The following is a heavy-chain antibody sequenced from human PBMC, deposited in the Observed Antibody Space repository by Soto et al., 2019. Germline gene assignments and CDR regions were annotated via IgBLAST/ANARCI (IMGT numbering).Heavy chain of an antibody. J-gene: IGHJ6*02. V-gene: IGHV3-48*03. CDR3: ARDRPPRMWDSNYCGMDV. CDR1: GFTFSSYE. Sequence: EVQLVESGGGLVQPGGSLRLSCAASGFTFSSYEMNWVRQAPGKGLEWVSYISSSGSTIYYADSVKGRFTISRDNAKNSLYLQMNSLRAEDTAVYYCARDRPPRMWDSNYCGMDVWGQGTTVTVSS. D-gene: IGHD1-26*01. CDR2: ISSSGSTI.